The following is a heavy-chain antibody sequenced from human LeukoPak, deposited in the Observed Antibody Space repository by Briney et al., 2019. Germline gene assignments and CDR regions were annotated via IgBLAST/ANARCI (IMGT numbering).Heavy chain of an antibody. J-gene: IGHJ4*02. CDR3: ARGGYYYDSSGYYISWHFDY. CDR2: IYHSGST. Sequence: SETLSLTCAVSGGSISSGGYSWSWIRQPPGKGLEWIGYIYHSGSTYYNPSLKSRVTISVDRSKNQFSLKLSSVTAADTAVYYCARGGYYYDSSGYYISWHFDYWGQGTLVTVSS. D-gene: IGHD3-22*01. CDR1: GGSISSGGYS. V-gene: IGHV4-30-2*01.